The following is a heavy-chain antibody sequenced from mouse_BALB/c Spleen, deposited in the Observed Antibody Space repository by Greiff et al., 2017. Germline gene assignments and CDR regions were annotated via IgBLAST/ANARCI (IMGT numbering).Heavy chain of an antibody. D-gene: IGHD4-1*01. J-gene: IGHJ4*01. V-gene: IGHV5-9-4*01. CDR2: ISSGGSYT. CDR3: ARQLTDAMDY. CDR1: GFTFSSYA. Sequence: EVKLVESGGDLVKPGGSLKLSCAASGFTFSSYAMSWVRQSPEKRLEWVAEISSGGSYTYYPDTVTGRFTISRDNAKNTLYLEMSSLRSEDTAMYYCARQLTDAMDYWGQGTSVTVSS.